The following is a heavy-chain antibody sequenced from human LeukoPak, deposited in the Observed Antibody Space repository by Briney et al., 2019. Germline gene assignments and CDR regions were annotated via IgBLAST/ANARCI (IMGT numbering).Heavy chain of an antibody. J-gene: IGHJ5*02. V-gene: IGHV4-59*01. CDR2: IYYSGST. Sequence: SETLSLTCTVSGGSISTYYWSWIRQPPGKGLEWIGYIYYSGSTNYNPSLKSRVTISVDTSKNQFSLKLSSVTAADTAVYYCARGSKYYGSGTWGQGTLVTVPS. CDR3: ARGSKYYGSGT. CDR1: GGSISTYY. D-gene: IGHD3-10*01.